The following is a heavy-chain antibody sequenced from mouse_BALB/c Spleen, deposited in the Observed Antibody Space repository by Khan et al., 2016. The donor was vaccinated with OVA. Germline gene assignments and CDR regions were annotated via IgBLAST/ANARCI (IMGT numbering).Heavy chain of an antibody. J-gene: IGHJ2*01. D-gene: IGHD1-3*01. CDR1: GFSLTSYG. CDR2: IWAGGST. Sequence: VKLEESGPGLVAPSQSLSITCTVSGFSLTSYGVHWVRQSPGKGLEWMGVIWAGGSTNYNSALMYRLSISKDNSKSQVFLNINSLQTDDTAVYYCARLEDIWGQGTTLTVSS. V-gene: IGHV2-9*02. CDR3: ARLEDI.